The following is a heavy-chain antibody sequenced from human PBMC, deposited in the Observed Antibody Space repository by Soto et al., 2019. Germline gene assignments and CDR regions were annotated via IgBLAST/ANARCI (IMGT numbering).Heavy chain of an antibody. J-gene: IGHJ5*02. Sequence: GASVKVSCKASGYTFAGYYMHWVRQAPGQGLEWMGWINPNTGGTNYAQKFQGWVTMTRDTSISTAYMELSRLRSDDTAVYYCARGKSIREWLLYRYRSWFDPWGQGTLVTVSS. CDR3: ARGKSIREWLLYRYRSWFDP. CDR2: INPNTGGT. V-gene: IGHV1-2*04. D-gene: IGHD3-3*01. CDR1: GYTFAGYY.